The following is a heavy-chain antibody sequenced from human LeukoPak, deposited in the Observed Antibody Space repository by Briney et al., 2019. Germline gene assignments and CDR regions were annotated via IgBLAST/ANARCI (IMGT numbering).Heavy chain of an antibody. J-gene: IGHJ4*02. CDR3: ARGVEYSNSPGNY. Sequence: GESLKISCKASGYTFTGYYMHWVRQAPGQGLEWMGWIDPNSGGTNDAQKFQGRVTMTRDTSISTAYMELSRLRSDDTAVYYCARGVEYSNSPGNYWGQGTLVTVSS. V-gene: IGHV1-2*02. CDR1: GYTFTGYY. CDR2: IDPNSGGT. D-gene: IGHD6-6*01.